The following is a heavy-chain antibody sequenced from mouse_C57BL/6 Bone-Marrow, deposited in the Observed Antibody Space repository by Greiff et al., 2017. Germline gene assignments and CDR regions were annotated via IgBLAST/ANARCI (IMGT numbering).Heavy chain of an antibody. CDR3: GGMGGSRRAWFAY. V-gene: IGHV1-61*01. D-gene: IGHD1-1*01. J-gene: IGHJ3*01. CDR1: GYTFTSYW. Sequence: QVQLQQPGAELVRPGSSVKLSCKASGYTFTSYWMDWVKQRPGQGLEWIGNIYPSDSETHYNQKFKDKATLTVAKSSSTAYMQLSSLTSEDSAVYYCGGMGGSRRAWFAYWGQETLVTVSA. CDR2: IYPSDSET.